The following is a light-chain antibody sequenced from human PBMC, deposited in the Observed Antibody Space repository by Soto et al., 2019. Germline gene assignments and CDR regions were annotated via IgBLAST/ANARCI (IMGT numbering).Light chain of an antibody. J-gene: IGKJ1*01. V-gene: IGKV3-20*01. CDR3: QQYGRSPLT. CDR2: ATS. Sequence: EIVLTQSPGTLSLSPGERATLSCRASQSVSVNSLAWYQQKPGQAPRLLIYATSYRATGIPDRFSASGAGTDFTLTISRLEPEDLAVYYCQQYGRSPLTFGQGTKVDIK. CDR1: QSVSVNS.